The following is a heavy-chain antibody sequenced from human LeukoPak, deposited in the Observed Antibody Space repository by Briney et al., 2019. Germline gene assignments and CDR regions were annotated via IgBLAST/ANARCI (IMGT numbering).Heavy chain of an antibody. CDR2: ISGSGGST. CDR3: AKDNSILLWFGELTDY. D-gene: IGHD3-10*01. V-gene: IGHV3-23*01. CDR1: GFTFSSYA. J-gene: IGHJ4*02. Sequence: GGSLRLSCAASGFTFSSYAMSWVRQAPGKGLEWVSAISGSGGSTYYADSVKGRFTISRDNSKNTLYLQMNSLRAEDTAVYYCAKDNSILLWFGELTDYWGQGTLVTVSS.